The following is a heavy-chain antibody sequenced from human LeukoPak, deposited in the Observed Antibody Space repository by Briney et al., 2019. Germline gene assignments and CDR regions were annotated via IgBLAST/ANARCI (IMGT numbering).Heavy chain of an antibody. J-gene: IGHJ4*02. CDR2: IYYSGST. V-gene: IGHV4-59*01. D-gene: IGHD3-9*01. Sequence: SETLSLTCTVSGGSISSYYWSWIRQPPGKGLEWIGYIYYSGSTNYNPSLKSRVTILVDTSKNQFSLKLSSVTAADTAVYYCAREGAAPYYDILTGYYSEDYFDYWGQGTLVTVSS. CDR3: AREGAAPYYDILTGYYSEDYFDY. CDR1: GGSISSYY.